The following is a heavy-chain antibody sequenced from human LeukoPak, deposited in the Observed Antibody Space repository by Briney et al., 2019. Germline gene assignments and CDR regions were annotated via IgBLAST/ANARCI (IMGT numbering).Heavy chain of an antibody. CDR1: GFTFSSYW. CDR3: ARDGYDSSGYYWVFDY. CDR2: IKQDGSEK. V-gene: IGHV3-7*01. D-gene: IGHD3-22*01. J-gene: IGHJ4*02. Sequence: GGSLRLSCAASGFTFSSYWMSWVRQAPGKGLEWVANIKQDGSEKYYVDSVKGRFTISRDNAKNSLYLQMNSLRAEDTAVYYCARDGYDSSGYYWVFDYWGQGTLVTVSS.